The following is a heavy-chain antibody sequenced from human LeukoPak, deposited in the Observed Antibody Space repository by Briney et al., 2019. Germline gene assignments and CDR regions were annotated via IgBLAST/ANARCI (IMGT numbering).Heavy chain of an antibody. J-gene: IGHJ4*02. CDR1: GFTFSGYP. CDR3: AKEVGYSSSYDY. CDR2: ISYDGSNK. V-gene: IGHV3-30-3*02. Sequence: GGSLRLSCAASGFTFSGYPIHWVRQAPGKGLEWVAVISYDGSNKYYADSVKGRFTISRDNSKNTLYLQMNSLRAEDTAVYYCAKEVGYSSSYDYWGQGTLVTVSS. D-gene: IGHD6-13*01.